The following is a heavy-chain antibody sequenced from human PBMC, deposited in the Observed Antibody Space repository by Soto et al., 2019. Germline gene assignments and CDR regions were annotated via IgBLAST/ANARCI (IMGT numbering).Heavy chain of an antibody. CDR3: ASGRSYYYYYYGMDV. CDR1: GGTFSSYA. Sequence: WASVKVSCKASGGTFSSYAISWVRQAPGQGLEWMGGIIPIFGTANYAQKFQGRVTITADKSTSTAYMELSSLRSEDTAVYYCASGRSYYYYYYGMDVWGQGTTVTVSS. J-gene: IGHJ6*02. V-gene: IGHV1-69*06. CDR2: IIPIFGTA.